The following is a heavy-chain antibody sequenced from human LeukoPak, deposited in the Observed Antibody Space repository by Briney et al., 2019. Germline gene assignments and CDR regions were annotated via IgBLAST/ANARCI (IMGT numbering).Heavy chain of an antibody. CDR2: ISGSGGGT. V-gene: IGHV3-23*01. CDR3: AKHHHSLMVRGDITKYYFDS. CDR1: GFIFYSYA. J-gene: IGHJ4*02. Sequence: QSGGSLRLSCAASGFIFYSYAMSWVRQAPGKGLEWVSAISGSGGGTYYADSVKGRFTITRDNSKNTLYLQINSLRAEDTAVYYCAKHHHSLMVRGDITKYYFDSWGQGTLVTVSS. D-gene: IGHD3-10*01.